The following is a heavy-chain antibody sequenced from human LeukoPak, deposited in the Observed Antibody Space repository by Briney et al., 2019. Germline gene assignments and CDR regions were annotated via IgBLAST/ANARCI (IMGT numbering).Heavy chain of an antibody. Sequence: GGSLRLSCVASGFSFSGYSMNWVRQAPGKGLDWVSYISSGSRTIFYGDSVKGRFTISRDNAKNSLYLQMNSLRAEDTAVYYCAKAPSDCSSTSCYRDDAFDIWGQGTMVTVSS. D-gene: IGHD2-2*01. V-gene: IGHV3-48*04. CDR1: GFSFSGYS. CDR3: AKAPSDCSSTSCYRDDAFDI. CDR2: ISSGSRTI. J-gene: IGHJ3*02.